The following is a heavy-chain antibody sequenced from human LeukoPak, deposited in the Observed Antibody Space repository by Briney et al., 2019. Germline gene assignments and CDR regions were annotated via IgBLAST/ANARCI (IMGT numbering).Heavy chain of an antibody. CDR2: IYYSGST. Sequence: PSETLSLTCTVPGGSISNSRYYWGWIRQPPGKGLEWIGTIYYSGSTYYNPSLKSRVTISVDTSKNQFSLKLSSVTAADTAVYYCARDSSSSWPTPVDYWGQGTLVTVSS. CDR1: GGSISNSRYY. V-gene: IGHV4-39*07. J-gene: IGHJ4*02. D-gene: IGHD6-13*01. CDR3: ARDSSSSWPTPVDY.